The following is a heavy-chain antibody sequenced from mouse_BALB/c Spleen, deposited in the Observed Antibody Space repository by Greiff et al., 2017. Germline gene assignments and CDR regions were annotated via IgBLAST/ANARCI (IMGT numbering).Heavy chain of an antibody. V-gene: IGHV1-87*01. CDR2: IYPGDGDT. Sequence: QVQLQQSGAELARPGASVKLSCKASGYTFTSYWMQWVNQRPGQGLEWIGAIYPGDGDTRYTQKFKGKATLTADKSSSTAYMQLSSLASEDSAVYYCARGWNAMDYWGQGTSVTVSS. J-gene: IGHJ4*01. D-gene: IGHD3-2*02. CDR1: GYTFTSYW. CDR3: ARGWNAMDY.